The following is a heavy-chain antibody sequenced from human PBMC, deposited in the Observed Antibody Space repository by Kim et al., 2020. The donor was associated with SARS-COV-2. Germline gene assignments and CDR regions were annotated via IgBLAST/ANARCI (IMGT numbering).Heavy chain of an antibody. V-gene: IGHV3-33*01. Sequence: GGSLRLSCAASGFTFSSYGMHWVRQAPGKGLEWVAVIRHDGSSTYYADSVKGRFTISRDNSKNTLYLQMNSLRAEDTAVYHCARDYGDYGWGSYYYYCMDVWGKGTTVTVSS. CDR2: IRHDGSST. J-gene: IGHJ6*03. D-gene: IGHD4-17*01. CDR3: ARDYGDYGWGSYYYYCMDV. CDR1: GFTFSSYG.